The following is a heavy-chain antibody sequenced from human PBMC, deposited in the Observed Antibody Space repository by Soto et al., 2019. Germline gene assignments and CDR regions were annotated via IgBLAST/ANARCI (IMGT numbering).Heavy chain of an antibody. V-gene: IGHV3-49*03. Sequence: GGSLRLSCTASGFTFGDYAMSWFRQAPGKGLEWVGFIRSKAYGGTTEYAASVKGRFTISRDDSKSIAYLQMNSLKTEDTAVYYCTRDGGDLYYYYYYGMDVWGQGTTVTVSS. CDR1: GFTFGDYA. CDR3: TRDGGDLYYYYYYGMDV. J-gene: IGHJ6*02. D-gene: IGHD2-21*02. CDR2: IRSKAYGGTT.